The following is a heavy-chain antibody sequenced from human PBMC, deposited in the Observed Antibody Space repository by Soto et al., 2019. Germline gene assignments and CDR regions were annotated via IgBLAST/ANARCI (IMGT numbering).Heavy chain of an antibody. CDR1: GFTFSSYA. V-gene: IGHV3-23*01. CDR3: AKDTIVLVPADMERGMDV. CDR2: ISGSGGSP. D-gene: IGHD2-2*01. Sequence: EVQLLESGGGLVQPGGSLRLSCAASGFTFSSYAMSWVRQAPGKGLEWVSAISGSGGSPYYADSVKGRFSISRDNSKITLYLQMNSLRAEDTAVYYWAKDTIVLVPADMERGMDVWGQGTTVTVSS. J-gene: IGHJ6*02.